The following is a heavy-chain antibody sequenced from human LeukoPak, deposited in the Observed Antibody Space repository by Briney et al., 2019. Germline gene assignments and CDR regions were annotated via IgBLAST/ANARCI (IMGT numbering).Heavy chain of an antibody. D-gene: IGHD6-6*01. J-gene: IGHJ6*03. CDR1: GGTFSSYA. CDR3: ARDSDAARPPGGYYYYYMDV. V-gene: IGHV1-69*01. CDR2: IIPIFGTA. Sequence: SVKVSCKASGGTFSSYAISGVRQAPGQGLEWMGGIIPIFGTANYAQKFQGRVTITADESTSTAYMELSSPRSEDTAVYYCARDSDAARPPGGYYYYYMDVWGKGTTVTVSS.